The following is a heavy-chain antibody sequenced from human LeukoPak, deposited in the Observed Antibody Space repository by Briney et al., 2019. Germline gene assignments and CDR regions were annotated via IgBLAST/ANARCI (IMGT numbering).Heavy chain of an antibody. CDR1: GGSISSSNW. Sequence: SETLFLTCAVSGGSISSSNWWSWVRQPPGKGLEWIGEIYHSGSTNYNPSLKSRVTISVDKSKNQFSLKLSSVTAADTAVYYCARDSSSWLNAFDIWGQGTMVTVSS. CDR2: IYHSGST. D-gene: IGHD6-13*01. J-gene: IGHJ3*02. V-gene: IGHV4-4*02. CDR3: ARDSSSWLNAFDI.